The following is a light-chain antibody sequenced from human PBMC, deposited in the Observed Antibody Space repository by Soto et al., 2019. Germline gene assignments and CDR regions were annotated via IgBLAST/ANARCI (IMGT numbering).Light chain of an antibody. CDR3: QRYNNWPRT. V-gene: IGKV3-15*01. CDR1: QSVSSN. CDR2: SAS. Sequence: EIVMTQSPATLSVSPGERATLSCRASQSVSSNLAWYQHKPGQAPRLLIYSASTRTTGIPARFSGSGSGTEFTLTISSLQSEDFAVYYCQRYNNWPRTFGQGTKVDIK. J-gene: IGKJ1*01.